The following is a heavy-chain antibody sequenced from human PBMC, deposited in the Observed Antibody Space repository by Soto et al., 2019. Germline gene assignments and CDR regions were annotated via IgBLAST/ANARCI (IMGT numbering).Heavy chain of an antibody. CDR3: ARGYIYFDY. CDR1: GGSFSGYN. D-gene: IGHD2-15*01. V-gene: IGHV4-34*01. Sequence: QVQLQQWGAGLLKPSETLSLTCAVYGGSFSGYNWSWIRQPPGKGLEWIGEINHSGSTHYNPSLKSRVTISVDTSKYQFSLKLSSVTAADTAAYFCARGYIYFDYRGQGTLVTVSS. J-gene: IGHJ4*02. CDR2: INHSGST.